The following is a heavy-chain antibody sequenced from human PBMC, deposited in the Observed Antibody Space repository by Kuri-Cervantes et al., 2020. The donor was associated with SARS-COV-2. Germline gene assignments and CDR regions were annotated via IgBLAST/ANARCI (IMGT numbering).Heavy chain of an antibody. CDR3: ARAYYYDSSGYYSSWFDP. Sequence: GGSLRLSCAASGFTFSSYGMHWVRQAPGKGLEWVAVIWYDGSNKYYADSVKGRFTISRDNAKNSLYLQMNSLRAEDTAVYYCARAYYYDSSGYYSSWFDPWGQGTLVTVSS. V-gene: IGHV3-33*01. J-gene: IGHJ5*02. CDR2: IWYDGSNK. CDR1: GFTFSSYG. D-gene: IGHD3-22*01.